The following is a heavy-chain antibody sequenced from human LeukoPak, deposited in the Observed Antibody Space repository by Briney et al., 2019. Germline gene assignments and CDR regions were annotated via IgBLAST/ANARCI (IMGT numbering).Heavy chain of an antibody. CDR2: ISGSGGST. V-gene: IGHV3-23*01. CDR3: ANGYYYDSSGYHSAFDI. J-gene: IGHJ3*02. CDR1: GFTFSSYA. Sequence: PGGSLRLSRAASGFTFSSYAMSWVRQAPGKGLEWVSAISGSGGSTYYADSVKGRFTISRDNSKNTLYLQMNSLRAEDTAVYYCANGYYYDSSGYHSAFDIWGQGTMVTVSS. D-gene: IGHD3-22*01.